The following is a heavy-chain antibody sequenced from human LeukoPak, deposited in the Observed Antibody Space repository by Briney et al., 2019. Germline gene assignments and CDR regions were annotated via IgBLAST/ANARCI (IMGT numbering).Heavy chain of an antibody. V-gene: IGHV4-30-2*01. D-gene: IGHD1-26*01. Sequence: SETLSLTCTVSGGSISSGGYYWSWIRQPPGKGLEWIGYIYHSGSTYYNPSLKSRVTISVDTSKNQVSLYLTSVTAADTAMYFCARSFSEKFYFESWGQGTLVTVSS. CDR2: IYHSGST. J-gene: IGHJ4*02. CDR3: ARSFSEKFYFES. CDR1: GGSISSGGYY.